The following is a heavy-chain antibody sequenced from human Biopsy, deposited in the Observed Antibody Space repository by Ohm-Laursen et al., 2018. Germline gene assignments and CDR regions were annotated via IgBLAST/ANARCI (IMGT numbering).Heavy chain of an antibody. V-gene: IGHV4-59*01. CDR2: VYNGGIT. J-gene: IGHJ5*02. CDR3: ARTPRDSFWSGSYKRGLWFDP. CDR1: GGSIISYY. D-gene: IGHD3-3*01. Sequence: TLSLTRSVSGGSIISYYWTWIRQPPGKGLEWIGHVYNGGITNYNPSLKSRVTISKDTSKNQFSLQVNSVTAADTAVYYCARTPRDSFWSGSYKRGLWFDPWGQGTLVIVSS.